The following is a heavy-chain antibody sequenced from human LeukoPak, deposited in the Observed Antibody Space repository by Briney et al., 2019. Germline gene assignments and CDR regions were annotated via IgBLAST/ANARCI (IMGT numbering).Heavy chain of an antibody. CDR3: ASGDGYNYLFDY. V-gene: IGHV1-8*01. J-gene: IGHJ4*02. CDR1: GYTFTSYD. CDR2: MNPNSGNT. D-gene: IGHD5-24*01. Sequence: ASVKVSCKASGYTFTSYDINWVRQATGQGLEWMGWMNPNSGNTGYAQKFQGRVTMTRNTSISTAYMELSRLRSDDTAVYYCASGDGYNYLFDYWGQGTLVTVSS.